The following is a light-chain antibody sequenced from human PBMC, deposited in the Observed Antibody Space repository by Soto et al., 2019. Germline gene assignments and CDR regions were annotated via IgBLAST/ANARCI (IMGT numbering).Light chain of an antibody. CDR1: QGIRSY. V-gene: IGKV1-9*01. CDR3: QQLNSYPIT. J-gene: IGKJ5*01. Sequence: DIQLTQSPSFLSASVGDRVTITCRASQGIRSYLAWYQQKPGKAPKLLIYAASTLQSGVPSRFSGSGSGTEFTLTTSSLQTEDFATYYCQQLNSYPITFGQGTRLEIK. CDR2: AAS.